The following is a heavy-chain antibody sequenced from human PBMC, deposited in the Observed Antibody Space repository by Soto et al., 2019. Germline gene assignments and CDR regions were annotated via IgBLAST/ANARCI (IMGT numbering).Heavy chain of an antibody. V-gene: IGHV3-30*18. CDR2: ISYDGSNK. J-gene: IGHJ4*02. D-gene: IGHD4-17*01. CDR1: GFTFSIYG. Sequence: GGSLRLSCAASGFTFSIYGMHWVLQAPCKGLEWVAVISYDGSNKYYADSVKGRFTISRDNSKNTLYLQMNSLRAEDTAVYYCAKDYGDSPKVGLLFYYWGQGTLVTVSS. CDR3: AKDYGDSPKVGLLFYY.